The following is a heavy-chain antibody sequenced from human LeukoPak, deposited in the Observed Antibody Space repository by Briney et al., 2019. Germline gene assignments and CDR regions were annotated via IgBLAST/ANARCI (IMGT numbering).Heavy chain of an antibody. V-gene: IGHV3-23*01. D-gene: IGHD3-10*01. CDR1: GFTFSSYA. CDR3: AKVTMVRGVILSFDY. CDR2: ISGSGGST. Sequence: GGSLRLSCAASGFTFSSYAMSWVRQAPGKGLEWVSAISGSGGSTYYADSVKGRFTISRDNSKNTLYLQMNSLRAEDTAVYYCAKVTMVRGVILSFDYWGQGTLVTASS. J-gene: IGHJ4*02.